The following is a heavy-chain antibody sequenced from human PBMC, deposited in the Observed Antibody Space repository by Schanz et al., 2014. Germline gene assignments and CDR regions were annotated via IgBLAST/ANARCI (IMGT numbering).Heavy chain of an antibody. CDR3: AKGPYYYYYMDV. J-gene: IGHJ6*03. Sequence: EVQLLESGGGLVQPGGSLRLSCVASGFTFSNYWMTWVRQAPGRGLEWVSAMNESHSTIYYADSVRGRFTISRDNSKNTLYLQMNSLRADDTAVYYCAKGPYYYYYMDVWGNGTTVTVSS. CDR1: GFTFSNYW. CDR2: MNESHSTI. V-gene: IGHV3-23*01.